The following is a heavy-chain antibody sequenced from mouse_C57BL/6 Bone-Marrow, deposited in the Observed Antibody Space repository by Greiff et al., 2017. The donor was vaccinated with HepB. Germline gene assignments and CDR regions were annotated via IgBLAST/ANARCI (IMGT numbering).Heavy chain of an antibody. V-gene: IGHV5-6*01. D-gene: IGHD2-4*01. CDR3: ARVGDYDAWFAY. J-gene: IGHJ3*01. CDR2: ISSGGSYT. CDR1: GFTFSSYG. Sequence: EVQLVESGGDLVKPGGSLKLSCAASGFTFSSYGMSWVRQTPDKRLEWVATISSGGSYTYYPDSVKGRFTISRDNAKKTLYLQMSSLKSEDTAMYYCARVGDYDAWFAYWGQGTLVTVSA.